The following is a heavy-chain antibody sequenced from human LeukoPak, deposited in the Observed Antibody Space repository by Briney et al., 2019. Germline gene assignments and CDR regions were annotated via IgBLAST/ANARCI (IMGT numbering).Heavy chain of an antibody. CDR3: AKDLWFGELLRDYYYYGMDV. Sequence: ASVKVSCKVSGYTLTELSMHWVRQAPGKGLEWMGGFDPEDGETIYAQKFQGRVTMTEDTSTDTAYMELSSLRAEDTAVYYCAKDLWFGELLRDYYYYGMDVWGKGTTVTVSS. J-gene: IGHJ6*04. D-gene: IGHD3-10*01. V-gene: IGHV1-24*01. CDR2: FDPEDGET. CDR1: GYTLTELS.